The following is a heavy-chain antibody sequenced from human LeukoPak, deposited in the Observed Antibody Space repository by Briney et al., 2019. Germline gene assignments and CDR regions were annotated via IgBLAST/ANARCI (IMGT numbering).Heavy chain of an antibody. J-gene: IGHJ5*02. CDR1: GYTFTGYY. CDR2: INPNSGGT. CDR3: ARDLGDSGGINWFDP. D-gene: IGHD2-15*01. Sequence: ASVKVSCRASGYTFTGYYMHWVRQAPGQGLEWMGWINPNSGGTNYAQKFRGRVTMTRDTSISTAYMELSRLRSDDTALYYCARDLGDSGGINWFDPWGQGTLVTVSS. V-gene: IGHV1-2*02.